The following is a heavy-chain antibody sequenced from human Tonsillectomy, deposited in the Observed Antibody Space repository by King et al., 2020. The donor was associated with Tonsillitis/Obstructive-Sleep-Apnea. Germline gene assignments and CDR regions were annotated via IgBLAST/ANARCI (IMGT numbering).Heavy chain of an antibody. CDR3: AKVENYYDSGELGY. J-gene: IGHJ4*02. Sequence: QLVQSGGGVVQPGRSLRLSCAASGFTFSSYGTHWVRQAPGKGLEWVAVISYDGSNKYYADSVKGRFTISRDNSKNTLYLQMNSLRAEDTAVYYCAKVENYYDSGELGYWGQGTLVTVSS. CDR1: GFTFSSYG. CDR2: ISYDGSNK. D-gene: IGHD3-22*01. V-gene: IGHV3-30*18.